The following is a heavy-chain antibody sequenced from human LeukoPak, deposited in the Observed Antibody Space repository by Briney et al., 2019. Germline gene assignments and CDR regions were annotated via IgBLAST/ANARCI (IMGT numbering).Heavy chain of an antibody. V-gene: IGHV4-34*01. D-gene: IGHD6-19*01. Sequence: SETLSLTCAVYGGSFSGYYWSWIRQPPGKGLEWIGEINHSGSTNYNPSLKSRVTISVDTSKNQFSLKLSSVTAADTAVYYCARGFRIAMAGTPDYYYYGMDVWGQGTTVTVSS. CDR1: GGSFSGYY. CDR3: ARGFRIAMAGTPDYYYYGMDV. J-gene: IGHJ6*02. CDR2: INHSGST.